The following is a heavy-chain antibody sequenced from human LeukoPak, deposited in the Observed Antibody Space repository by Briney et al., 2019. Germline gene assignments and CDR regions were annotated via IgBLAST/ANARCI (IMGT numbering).Heavy chain of an antibody. CDR1: GYTFTSYY. Sequence: SVKVSCKASGYTFTSYYMHWVRQAPGQGLEWMGGIIPIFGTANYAQKFQGRVTITADESTSTAYMELSSLRSEDTAVYYCARDFAGAAAGSFDYWGQGTLVTVSS. CDR2: IIPIFGTA. D-gene: IGHD6-13*01. V-gene: IGHV1-69*13. J-gene: IGHJ4*02. CDR3: ARDFAGAAAGSFDY.